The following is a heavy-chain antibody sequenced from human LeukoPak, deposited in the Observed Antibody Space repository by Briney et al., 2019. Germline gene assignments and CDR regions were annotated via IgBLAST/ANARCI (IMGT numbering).Heavy chain of an antibody. D-gene: IGHD6-13*01. V-gene: IGHV3-23*01. CDR2: ISGSGGSI. CDR3: AKDRASAATGALAFDM. Sequence: GGSLRLSCAASGFTFSSYAMSWVRQAPGKGLEWVSVISGSGGSIYYADSVKGRFTVSRDNSKNMVYLQMNSLRAEDTAVYYCAKDRASAATGALAFDMWGQGTRVTVSS. CDR1: GFTFSSYA. J-gene: IGHJ3*02.